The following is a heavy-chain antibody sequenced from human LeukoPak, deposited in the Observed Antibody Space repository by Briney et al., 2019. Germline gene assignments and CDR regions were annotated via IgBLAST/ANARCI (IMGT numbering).Heavy chain of an antibody. CDR3: AVDPAIRYCSGGSCQPYYYYYMDV. V-gene: IGHV1-24*01. D-gene: IGHD2-15*01. J-gene: IGHJ6*03. CDR1: GYTLTDLS. CDR2: FDPEDGET. Sequence: GASVKVSCKVSGYTLTDLSMHWVRQAPGKGLEWMGGFDPEDGETIYAQKFQGRVTMTEDTSTDTAYMELSSLRSEDTAVYYCAVDPAIRYCSGGSCQPYYYYYMDVWGKGTTVTVSS.